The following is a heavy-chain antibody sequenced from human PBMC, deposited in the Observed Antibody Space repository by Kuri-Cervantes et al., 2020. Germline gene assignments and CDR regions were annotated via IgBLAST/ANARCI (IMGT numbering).Heavy chain of an antibody. CDR3: ARDPGSKRDYYMDG. CDR1: GFTFSSYW. CDR2: INSDGSST. V-gene: IGHV3-74*01. Sequence: GGSLRLSCAASGFTFSSYWMHWVRQAPGKGLVWVSRINSDGSSTSYADSVKGRFTISRDNSKNTLYLQMNSLRAEDTAVYYCARDPGSKRDYYMDGWGKGTTVTVSS. J-gene: IGHJ6*03.